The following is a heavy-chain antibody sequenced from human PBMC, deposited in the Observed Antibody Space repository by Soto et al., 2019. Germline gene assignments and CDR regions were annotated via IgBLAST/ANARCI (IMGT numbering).Heavy chain of an antibody. Sequence: QVQLVQSGAEVKKPGSSVKVSCKASGGTFSSYAISWVRQAPGQGLEWMGGIIPIFGTANYAQKFQSRVTITADESTSTAYMELSSLGSEDTAAYYCASRGTCKKTKIYYYHYGMDVWGQGTTVTVFS. CDR3: ASRGTCKKTKIYYYHYGMDV. J-gene: IGHJ6*02. CDR1: GGTFSSYA. V-gene: IGHV1-69*01. D-gene: IGHD1-1*01. CDR2: IIPIFGTA.